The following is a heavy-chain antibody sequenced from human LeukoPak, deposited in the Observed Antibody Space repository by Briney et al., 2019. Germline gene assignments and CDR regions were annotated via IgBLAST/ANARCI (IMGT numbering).Heavy chain of an antibody. Sequence: GESLKISCKGSGYSFTSYWIGWVRQMPGKGLEWMGIIYPGDSDTRYSPSFQGQVTISADKSISTAYLQWSSLKASDTAMYYCARLRNYYDSSGYYYFDYWGQGTLVTVPS. J-gene: IGHJ4*02. D-gene: IGHD3-22*01. CDR3: ARLRNYYDSSGYYYFDY. CDR2: IYPGDSDT. CDR1: GYSFTSYW. V-gene: IGHV5-51*01.